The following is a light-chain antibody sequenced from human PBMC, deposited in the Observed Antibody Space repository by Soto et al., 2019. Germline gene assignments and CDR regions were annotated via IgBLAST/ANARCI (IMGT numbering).Light chain of an antibody. CDR2: AAS. V-gene: IGKV1-39*01. J-gene: IGKJ1*01. CDR3: QQSSSTPRT. CDR1: QSISTY. Sequence: DIQLTQSPSFLSASVGDRVTITCRASQSISTYLSWYQQKPGEAPKLLIFAASSSQSGVPSRFSGSGSGTVFTLAISSLQPEDFATYYCQQSSSTPRTFGQGTKVQIK.